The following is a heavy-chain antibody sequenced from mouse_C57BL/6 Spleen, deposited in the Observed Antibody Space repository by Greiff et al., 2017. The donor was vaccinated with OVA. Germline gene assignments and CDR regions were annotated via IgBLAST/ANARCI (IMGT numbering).Heavy chain of an antibody. CDR3: ARGGDYDRNWFAY. CDR2: IDPSDSET. CDR1: GYTFTSYW. V-gene: IGHV1-52*01. Sequence: VQLQQPGAELVRPGSSVKLSCKASGYTFTSYWMHWVKQRPIQGLEWIGNIDPSDSETHYNQKFKDKATLTVDKSSSTAYMQRSSLTSEDSAVYYCARGGDYDRNWFAYWGQGTLVTVSA. J-gene: IGHJ3*01. D-gene: IGHD2-4*01.